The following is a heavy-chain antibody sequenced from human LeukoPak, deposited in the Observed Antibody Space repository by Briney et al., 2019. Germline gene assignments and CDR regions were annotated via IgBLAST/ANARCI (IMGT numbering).Heavy chain of an antibody. J-gene: IGHJ4*02. V-gene: IGHV3-33*08. Sequence: PGGSLRLSCAASGFTFSSYWMSWVRQAPGKGLEWVAVLWYDGSNKYYADSVKGRFTISRDNSKNTLYLQMNSLRAEDTAVYYCARDGWDPSSGRTSDFDYWGQGTLVTVSS. CDR1: GFTFSSYW. CDR3: ARDGWDPSSGRTSDFDY. D-gene: IGHD3-10*01. CDR2: LWYDGSNK.